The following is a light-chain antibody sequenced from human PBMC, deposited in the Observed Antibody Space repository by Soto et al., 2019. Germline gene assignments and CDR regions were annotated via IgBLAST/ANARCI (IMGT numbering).Light chain of an antibody. Sequence: DIQMTQSPSAVSASVGDRVTITCRASQDISSWLAWYQQKPGKAPKLLIYAASILQSGVPSRFRGSGSGTDFTLTISSLQPDDFATYSCQQANRFPFTFGPGTKVDIK. J-gene: IGKJ3*01. CDR1: QDISSW. CDR3: QQANRFPFT. V-gene: IGKV1-12*01. CDR2: AAS.